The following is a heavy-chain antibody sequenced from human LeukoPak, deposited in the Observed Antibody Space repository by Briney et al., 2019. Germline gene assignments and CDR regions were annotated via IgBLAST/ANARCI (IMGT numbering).Heavy chain of an antibody. CDR2: ISSGSDRT. V-gene: IGHV3-23*01. CDR1: TFTFSNYA. D-gene: IGHD3-3*01. Sequence: GGSLSLSCSAYTFTFSNYAMSWVRQAPGKGLEWVSAISSGSDRTNYGRSVKGRFTISRDNSKNTLYLQMNSLRADDTAVYYCAKDQAGYNFWSDSWGQGTLVTVSS. CDR3: AKDQAGYNFWSDS. J-gene: IGHJ4*02.